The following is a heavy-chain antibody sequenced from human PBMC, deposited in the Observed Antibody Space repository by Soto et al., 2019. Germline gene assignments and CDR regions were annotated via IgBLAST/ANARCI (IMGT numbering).Heavy chain of an antibody. CDR1: GYSFTSYW. Sequence: GESLKISCKGSGYSFTSYWIGWVRQMPGKGLEWMGIIYPGDSDTRYSPSFQGQVTISAEKSISTAYLQWSSLKASDTAMYYCARQQSIAVAGTLISTSYYYYGMDVWGQGTTVTVSS. V-gene: IGHV5-51*01. D-gene: IGHD6-19*01. J-gene: IGHJ6*02. CDR3: ARQQSIAVAGTLISTSYYYYGMDV. CDR2: IYPGDSDT.